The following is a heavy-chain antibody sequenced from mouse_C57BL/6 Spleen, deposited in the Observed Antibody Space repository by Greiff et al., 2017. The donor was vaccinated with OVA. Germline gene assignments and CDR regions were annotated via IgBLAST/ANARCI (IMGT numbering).Heavy chain of an antibody. V-gene: IGHV1-69*01. J-gene: IGHJ2*01. Sequence: QVHVKQPGAELVMPGASVKLSCKASGYTFTSYWMHWVKQRPGQGLEWIGEIDPSDSYTNYNQKFKGKSTLTVDKSSSTAYMQLSSLTSEDSAVYYCARSPPDYYGSSTSPFDYWGQGTTLTVSS. D-gene: IGHD1-1*01. CDR3: ARSPPDYYGSSTSPFDY. CDR2: IDPSDSYT. CDR1: GYTFTSYW.